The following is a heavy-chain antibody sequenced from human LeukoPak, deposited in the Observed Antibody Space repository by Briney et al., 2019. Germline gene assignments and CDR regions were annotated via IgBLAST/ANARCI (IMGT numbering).Heavy chain of an antibody. J-gene: IGHJ6*03. CDR1: GFTFNEYS. D-gene: IGHD3-10*01. CDR3: ARVRGPTLKSCYMDV. Sequence: GGALRLSCAASGFTFNEYSIIWVRQASGRGLEWVSFISDIRDRSNTIHYADSVKSRFTISRDNAERSVYLQMNSLRADDTAVYYCARVRGPTLKSCYMDVWGTGTTVTVSS. CDR2: ISDIRDRSNTI. V-gene: IGHV3-48*04.